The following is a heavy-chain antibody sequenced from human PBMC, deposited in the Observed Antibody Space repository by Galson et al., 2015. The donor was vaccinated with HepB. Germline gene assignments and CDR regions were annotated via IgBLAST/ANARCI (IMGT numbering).Heavy chain of an antibody. CDR1: GFTFSNHR. V-gene: IGHV3-74*01. J-gene: IGHJ3*02. Sequence: SLRLSCAASGFTFSNHRMHWVRQAPGKGLVWVSRINRDGTTTTYADSVEGRFTISRDNVQNSLYLQISSLRAEDTAVYYCARAIYGDWGSDAFDIWGQGTTVTVSS. CDR2: INRDGTTT. CDR3: ARAIYGDWGSDAFDI. D-gene: IGHD4-17*01.